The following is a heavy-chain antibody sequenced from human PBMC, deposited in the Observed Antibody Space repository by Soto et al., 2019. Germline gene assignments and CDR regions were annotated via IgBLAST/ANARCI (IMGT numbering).Heavy chain of an antibody. CDR2: ISGYNGDT. J-gene: IGHJ6*02. Sequence: QGQLVQSGAEVKKPRASVKVSCKASGYTFTRYGISWVRQAPGQGLEWMGWISGYNGDTNYAQKFQGRVTMTVDTSTTTAFMELTSLTSDDRAVYYCAKNGQPPYYYYGMDVWGQGTTVTVSS. V-gene: IGHV1-18*01. CDR3: AKNGQPPYYYYGMDV. D-gene: IGHD2-8*01. CDR1: GYTFTRYG.